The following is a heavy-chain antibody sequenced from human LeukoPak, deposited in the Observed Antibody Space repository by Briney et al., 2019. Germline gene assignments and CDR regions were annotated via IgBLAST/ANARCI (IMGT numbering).Heavy chain of an antibody. V-gene: IGHV4-59*01. CDR2: IYYSGST. D-gene: IGHD4-17*01. CDR3: ASSPYGDSRLDY. J-gene: IGHJ4*02. Sequence: SETLSLTCTVSGGSISSYYWSWIRQPPGKGLEWIGYIYYSGSTNYNPSLESRVTISVDTSKNQFSLRLSSVTAADTAVYYCASSPYGDSRLDYWGQGTLVTVSS. CDR1: GGSISSYY.